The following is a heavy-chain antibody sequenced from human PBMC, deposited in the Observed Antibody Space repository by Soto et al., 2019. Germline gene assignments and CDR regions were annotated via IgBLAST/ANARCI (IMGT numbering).Heavy chain of an antibody. CDR1: GGSFSGYC. Sequence: PSQTLCLTYAVFGGSFSGYCCSWISQSPGRGLEWIGYMNHTGCSHYNPSLKSRLTISVDRSKNQFTLQLTSVTVADTAIYYCATSYGNAWYTYWGQGTQVTVSS. D-gene: IGHD6-13*01. V-gene: IGHV4-34*01. CDR2: MNHTGCS. J-gene: IGHJ4*02. CDR3: ATSYGNAWYTY.